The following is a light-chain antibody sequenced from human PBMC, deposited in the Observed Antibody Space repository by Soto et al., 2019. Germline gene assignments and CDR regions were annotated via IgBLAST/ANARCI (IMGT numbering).Light chain of an antibody. J-gene: IGLJ3*02. CDR3: CSYAGSSTWV. CDR1: SSDVGSYNL. V-gene: IGLV2-23*02. Sequence: QSGLTQPASVSGSPGQSNTISCTGTSSDVGSYNLVSWYQQHPGKAPKLMIYEVSKRPSGVSNRFSGSKSGNTASLTISGLQAEDEADYYCCSYAGSSTWVFGGGTKLTVL. CDR2: EVS.